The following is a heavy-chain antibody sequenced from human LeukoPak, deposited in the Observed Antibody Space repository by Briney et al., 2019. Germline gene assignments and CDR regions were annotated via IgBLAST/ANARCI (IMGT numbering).Heavy chain of an antibody. D-gene: IGHD6-19*01. CDR1: GLTFSSYA. V-gene: IGHV3-23*01. CDR2: ISGSGGST. Sequence: PGGSLRLSCAASGLTFSSYAMSWVRQAPGKGLEWVSAISGSGGSTYYADSVKGRFTISRDNSKNTLYLQMNSLRAEDTAVYYCAKWGYSSGWYFRWFDPWGQGTLVTVSS. CDR3: AKWGYSSGWYFRWFDP. J-gene: IGHJ5*02.